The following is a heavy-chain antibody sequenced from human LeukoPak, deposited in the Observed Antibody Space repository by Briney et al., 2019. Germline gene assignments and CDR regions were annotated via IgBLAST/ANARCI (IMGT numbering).Heavy chain of an antibody. J-gene: IGHJ4*02. D-gene: IGHD6-13*01. V-gene: IGHV4-34*01. Sequence: SETLSLTCAVYGGSFSGYYWSWIRQPPGKGLEWIGEINHSGSTNYNPSLKSRVTISVDTSKNQFSLKLSSVTAEDTAVYYCARDPREDIIAAAGALDVFDYWGQGTLVTVSS. CDR1: GGSFSGYY. CDR2: INHSGST. CDR3: ARDPREDIIAAAGALDVFDY.